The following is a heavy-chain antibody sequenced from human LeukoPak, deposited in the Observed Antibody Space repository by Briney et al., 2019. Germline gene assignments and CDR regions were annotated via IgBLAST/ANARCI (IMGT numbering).Heavy chain of an antibody. D-gene: IGHD1-7*01. V-gene: IGHV1-46*01. CDR1: GYTFTTYY. CDR2: TNPSGGST. J-gene: IGHJ4*02. Sequence: ASVTVSFKASGYTFTTYYMHWVRQAPGQGLEYMGITNPSGGSTYYVQKFQGRVTMTWDTSTSTVYMELSSLRLEDTAVYYCAREFPRTYYFDYWGQGTLVTVSS. CDR3: AREFPRTYYFDY.